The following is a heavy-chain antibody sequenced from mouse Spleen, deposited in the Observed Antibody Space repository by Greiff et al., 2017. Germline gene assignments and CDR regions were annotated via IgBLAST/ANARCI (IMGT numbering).Heavy chain of an antibody. Sequence: EVQLQQSGPELVKPGASVKISCKASGYTFTDYYMNWVKQSHGKSLEWIGDINPNNGGTSYNQKFKGKATLTVDKSSSTAYMELRSLTSEDSAVYYCAPGLGGYWGQGTTLTVSS. V-gene: IGHV1-26*01. CDR3: APGLGGY. J-gene: IGHJ2*01. CDR1: GYTFTDYY. D-gene: IGHD4-1*01. CDR2: INPNNGGT.